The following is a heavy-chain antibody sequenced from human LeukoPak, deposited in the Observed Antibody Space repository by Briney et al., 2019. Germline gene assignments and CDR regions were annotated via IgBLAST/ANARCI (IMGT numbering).Heavy chain of an antibody. CDR3: ARVGSSGLYD. CDR2: IYHSGST. V-gene: IGHV4-59*01. D-gene: IGHD3-22*01. CDR1: GGSISSYY. J-gene: IGHJ4*02. Sequence: PSETLSLTCTVSGGSISSYYWSWIRQPPGKGLEWIGYIYHSGSTNYNPSLKSRVTISVDTSRNQFSLKLSSVTAADTAVYYCARVGSSGLYDWGQGTLVTVSS.